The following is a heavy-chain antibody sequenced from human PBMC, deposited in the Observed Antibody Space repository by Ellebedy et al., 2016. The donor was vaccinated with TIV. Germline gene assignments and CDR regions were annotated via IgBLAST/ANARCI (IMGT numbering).Heavy chain of an antibody. V-gene: IGHV3-23*01. CDR3: RQGHYADY. J-gene: IGHJ4*02. CDR1: GLPFSTFF. CDR2: ISTNGNKR. Sequence: GESLKISXAVSGLPFSTFFMSWVRQAPGKGLEWVATISTNGNKRDLADSVQGRFTISRDNFRNTLHLQMNNLRGEDTAVYYCRQGHYADYWGQGTLVTVSS. D-gene: IGHD2-2*01.